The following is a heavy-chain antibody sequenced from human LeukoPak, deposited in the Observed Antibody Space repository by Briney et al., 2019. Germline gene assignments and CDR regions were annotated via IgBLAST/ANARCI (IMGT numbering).Heavy chain of an antibody. D-gene: IGHD1-26*01. J-gene: IGHJ4*02. CDR2: ISSSSSTI. V-gene: IGHV3-48*01. Sequence: GGPLRLSCAASGFTFSSYSMNWVRQAPGKGLEWVSYISSSSSTIYYADSVKGRFTISRDNAKNSLYLQMNSLRAEDTAVYYCAGGGSYYPTYFDYWGQGTLVTVPS. CDR3: AGGGSYYPTYFDY. CDR1: GFTFSSYS.